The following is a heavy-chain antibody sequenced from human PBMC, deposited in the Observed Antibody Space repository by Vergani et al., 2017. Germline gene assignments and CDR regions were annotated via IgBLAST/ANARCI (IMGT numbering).Heavy chain of an antibody. V-gene: IGHV4-38-2*01. CDR2: IYHSGST. D-gene: IGHD3-10*01. J-gene: IGHJ4*02. Sequence: QVQLQESGPGLVKPSETLSLTCAVPGYSISSGYYWGWIRQPPGKGLGWIGSIYHSGSTYYTPSLKSRVTISVDTSKNQFSLRLCSVTAADTAVYYCARVGVRGVPFDYWSQGTLVTVSS. CDR1: GYSISSGYY. CDR3: ARVGVRGVPFDY.